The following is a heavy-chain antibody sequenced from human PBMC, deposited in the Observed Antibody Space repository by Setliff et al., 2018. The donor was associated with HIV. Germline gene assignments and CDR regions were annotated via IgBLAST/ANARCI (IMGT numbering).Heavy chain of an antibody. Sequence: ASVKVSCKPSGYSFTNHYMHWVRQAPGQGLEWMGVINPTGGSTRNTRKFQGRVAMTRDTSTSTVYMELSSLRSEDTAVYYCARVFLGLDSRAYSNWFDPWGQGTLVTVSS. CDR3: ARVFLGLDSRAYSNWFDP. CDR2: INPTGGST. V-gene: IGHV1-46*01. D-gene: IGHD3-22*01. J-gene: IGHJ5*02. CDR1: GYSFTNHY.